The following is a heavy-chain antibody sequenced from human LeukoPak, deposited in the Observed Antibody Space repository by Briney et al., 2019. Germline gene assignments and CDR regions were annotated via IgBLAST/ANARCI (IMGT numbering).Heavy chain of an antibody. V-gene: IGHV3-21*01. Sequence: GGSLRLSCAASGFTFSSYSMNWVRQAPGKGLEWVSSISSSSSYIYYADSVKGRFTISRDNAKNSLYLQMNSLRAEDTAVYYCARDRDTVVTPSYDAFDIWGQGTMVTVSS. CDR3: ARDRDTVVTPSYDAFDI. CDR1: GFTFSSYS. CDR2: ISSSSSYI. J-gene: IGHJ3*02. D-gene: IGHD4-23*01.